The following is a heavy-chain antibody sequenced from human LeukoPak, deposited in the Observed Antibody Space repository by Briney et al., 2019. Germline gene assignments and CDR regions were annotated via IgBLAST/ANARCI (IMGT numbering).Heavy chain of an antibody. CDR3: AKDSLAGYLRGYFDD. J-gene: IGHJ4*02. Sequence: GGSLRXSXPXSGFTXSTXXXXXXRXAXGXXXXXXXXISYXXXXKXXTDSXXXXXXXXRDNSKNTLYLQMNSLRPEXTAVYYCAKDSLAGYLRGYFDDWGQGTQVTVSS. D-gene: IGHD3-9*01. CDR2: ISYXXXXK. CDR1: GFTXSTXX. V-gene: IGHV3-30*18.